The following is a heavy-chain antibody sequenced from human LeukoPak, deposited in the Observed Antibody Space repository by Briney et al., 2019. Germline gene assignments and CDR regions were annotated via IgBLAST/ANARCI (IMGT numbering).Heavy chain of an antibody. J-gene: IGHJ4*02. CDR3: AREHCAGGYCYFLDY. Sequence: RPSETLSLTCSVTDYPISSGYFWGWIRQPPQKGQEWIATISHSGSTYFSPSLKSRVIVSIDASKNQFSLNLTSVTAADTAVYHCAREHCAGGYCYFLDYWGQGILVTVSS. D-gene: IGHD2-8*02. CDR2: ISHSGST. CDR1: DYPISSGYF. V-gene: IGHV4-38-2*02.